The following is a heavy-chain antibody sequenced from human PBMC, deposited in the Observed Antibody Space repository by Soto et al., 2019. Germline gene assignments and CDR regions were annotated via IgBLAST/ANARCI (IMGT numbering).Heavy chain of an antibody. D-gene: IGHD3-9*01. J-gene: IGHJ4*02. CDR2: ISVNGGST. CDR3: HYDFLTGQMGGFDY. V-gene: IGHV3-64D*06. Sequence: PGGSLRLSCSASGFTFSNYALHWVRQAPGKGLQYVSAISVNGGSTYYADSVKGRFTISRDNSKNTLYLQMSSLRAEDTAVYYCHYDFLTGQMGGFDYWGQGTLVTVSS. CDR1: GFTFSNYA.